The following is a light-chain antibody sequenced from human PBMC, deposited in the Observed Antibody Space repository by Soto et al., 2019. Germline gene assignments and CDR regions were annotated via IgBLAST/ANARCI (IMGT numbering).Light chain of an antibody. J-gene: IGLJ1*01. V-gene: IGLV1-40*01. CDR2: GNS. CDR1: TPKTGAGYD. CDR3: QSYDSSLSGLV. Sequence: QSVLTQPPSVFGAPGRGVPIPGMGATPKTGAGYDVHWYQQLPGTAPKLLIYGNSNRPSGVPDRFSGSKSGTSASLAITGLQAEDEADYYCQSYDSSLSGLVFGTGTKLTVL.